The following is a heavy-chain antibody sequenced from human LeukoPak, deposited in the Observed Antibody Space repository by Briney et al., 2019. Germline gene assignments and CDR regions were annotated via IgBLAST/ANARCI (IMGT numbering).Heavy chain of an antibody. D-gene: IGHD3-16*02. CDR2: IYYSGST. CDR1: GGSISSSSYY. J-gene: IGHJ4*02. Sequence: PSETLSLTCTVSGGSISSSSYYWGWIRQPPGKGLEWIGSIYYSGSTYYNPSLKSRVTISVDTSKNQFSLKLSSVTAADTAVYYCASGYRSGPICAWGPGTLVTVSS. CDR3: ASGYRSGPICA. V-gene: IGHV4-39*01.